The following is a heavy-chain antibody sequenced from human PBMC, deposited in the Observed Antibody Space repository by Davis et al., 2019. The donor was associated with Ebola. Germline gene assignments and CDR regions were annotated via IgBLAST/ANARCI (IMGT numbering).Heavy chain of an antibody. Sequence: AASVKVSCKASGYTFTSYGINWVRQAPGQGLEWMGWMNPKNGNTGYAQKFQGRVTMTMNTSISTAYMELSGLRSEDTAVYYCARDIGEAEFFHHWGQGTLVTVTS. J-gene: IGHJ1*01. D-gene: IGHD2-15*01. V-gene: IGHV1-8*01. CDR3: ARDIGEAEFFHH. CDR1: GYTFTSYG. CDR2: MNPKNGNT.